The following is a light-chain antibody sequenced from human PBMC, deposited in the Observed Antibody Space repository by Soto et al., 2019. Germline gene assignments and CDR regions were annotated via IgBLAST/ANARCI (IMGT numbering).Light chain of an antibody. Sequence: DIQLTQSPSSLSTSVGDGVTVTCRASQDIRNDLGWYQQKPGKAPKRLIYAASSLQSGVPSRFSGSGSETEFTLTISSLQPEDSATYYCLQNHSLPPTFGQGTKVEIK. CDR1: QDIRND. J-gene: IGKJ1*01. V-gene: IGKV1-17*01. CDR2: AAS. CDR3: LQNHSLPPT.